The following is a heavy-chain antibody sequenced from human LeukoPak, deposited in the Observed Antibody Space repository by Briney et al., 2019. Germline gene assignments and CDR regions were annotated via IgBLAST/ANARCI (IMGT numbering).Heavy chain of an antibody. CDR3: TRVFYYGSRYYYMDV. D-gene: IGHD3-10*01. CDR1: GFTFSTYY. V-gene: IGHV3-7*01. Sequence: PGGSLRLSCAGSGFTFSTYYLTWVSQPPGKGLEWVSNIKPDGSEKDYVDSVKGRFTISRDNAKNSLYLQMNNLRAEDTAIYYCTRVFYYGSRYYYMDVWGKGTTVTISS. CDR2: IKPDGSEK. J-gene: IGHJ6*03.